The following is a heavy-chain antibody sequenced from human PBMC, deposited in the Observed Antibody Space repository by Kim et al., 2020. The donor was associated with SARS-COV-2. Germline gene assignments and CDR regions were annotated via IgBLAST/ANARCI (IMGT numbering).Heavy chain of an antibody. CDR2: VTGSRVST. CDR1: GFTFNDYA. V-gene: IGHV3-23*01. Sequence: GGSLRLSCAASGFTFNDYAMSWVRQAPGKGLEWVSTVTGSRVSTFYADSVKGRFTISTDNSKNTLFLQMNSLRAEDTALYYCAKGPTTSSPYYFDYWGQGILVTVSS. J-gene: IGHJ4*02. CDR3: AKGPTTSSPYYFDY. D-gene: IGHD1-26*01.